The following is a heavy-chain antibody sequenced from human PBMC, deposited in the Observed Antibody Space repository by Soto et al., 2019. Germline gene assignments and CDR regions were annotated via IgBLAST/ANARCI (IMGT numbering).Heavy chain of an antibody. J-gene: IGHJ3*02. D-gene: IGHD2-15*01. CDR2: MNPNSGNT. Sequence: QVQMVQSGAEVKKPGASVKVSCRASGYSFTSYDVNWVRPATGQGLEWMGWMNPNSGNTAFAEKFQGRVTMTRDTPIRTAYMELSGLTSEDTAVYYCARYPYTSYCSDGSCSYDAFDIWGQGTVVTVSS. CDR1: GYSFTSYD. CDR3: ARYPYTSYCSDGSCSYDAFDI. V-gene: IGHV1-8*01.